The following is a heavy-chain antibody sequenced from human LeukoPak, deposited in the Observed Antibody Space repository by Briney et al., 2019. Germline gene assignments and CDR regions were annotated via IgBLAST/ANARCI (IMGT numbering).Heavy chain of an antibody. Sequence: GGSLRLSCVDSGFTFSSYAMSWVRQVPGKGLEWVSAISGSGGSTYYADSVKGRFTISRDNSKNTLYLQMNSLRAEDTAVYYCAKWVLNPGVVVTASDAFDIWGQGTMVTVSS. CDR3: AKWVLNPGVVVTASDAFDI. V-gene: IGHV3-23*01. D-gene: IGHD2-21*02. CDR2: ISGSGGST. CDR1: GFTFSSYA. J-gene: IGHJ3*02.